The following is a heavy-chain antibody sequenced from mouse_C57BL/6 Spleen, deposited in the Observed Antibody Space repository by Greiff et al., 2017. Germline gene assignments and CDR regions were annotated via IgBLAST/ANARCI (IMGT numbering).Heavy chain of an antibody. CDR1: GYTFTDYY. D-gene: IGHD1-1*01. CDR3: ARVLGNYFDD. J-gene: IGHJ2*01. V-gene: IGHV1-26*01. Sequence: EVQLQQSGPELVKPGASVKISCKASGYTFTDYYMNWVKQSHGKSLEWIGDINPNNGGTSYNQKFKGKATLTVDKSSSTAYMELRSLTSEDSAVYYCARVLGNYFDDWGQGTTLTVSS. CDR2: INPNNGGT.